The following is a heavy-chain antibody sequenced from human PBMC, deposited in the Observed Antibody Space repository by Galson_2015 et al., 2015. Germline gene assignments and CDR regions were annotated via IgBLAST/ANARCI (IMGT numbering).Heavy chain of an antibody. CDR1: GFTFNTYA. CDR2: ISYDGNNK. Sequence: SLRLCCAASGFTFNTYAMHWVRQAPGKGLEWVALISYDGNNKYYADSVRGRFTVSRDNSKNTLYLQLNSPGPEDTAVYYCATPRRRDGYSPFDYWGQGALVTVSS. V-gene: IGHV3-30-3*01. CDR3: ATPRRRDGYSPFDY. D-gene: IGHD5-24*01. J-gene: IGHJ4*02.